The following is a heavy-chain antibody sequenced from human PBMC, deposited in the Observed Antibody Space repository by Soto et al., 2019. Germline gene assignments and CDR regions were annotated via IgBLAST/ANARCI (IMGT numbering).Heavy chain of an antibody. V-gene: IGHV1-2*02. J-gene: IGHJ6*02. D-gene: IGHD2-2*01. Sequence: ASVKVSCKASGYTFTGYYMHWVLEAPGQGLEWMGWINPNSGCTNYAQKFQGRVTISRDNAKNTVYLQMNSLRADDTAVYYCATDGSYAQNVWGQGTTVTVSS. CDR3: ATDGSYAQNV. CDR1: GYTFTGYY. CDR2: INPNSGCT.